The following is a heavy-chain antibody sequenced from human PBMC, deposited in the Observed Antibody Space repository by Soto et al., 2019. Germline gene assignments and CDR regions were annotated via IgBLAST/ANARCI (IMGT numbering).Heavy chain of an antibody. V-gene: IGHV1-69*06. J-gene: IGHJ5*02. Sequence: SVKVSCKASGGTFGSDAITWVRQAPGQGLEWVGRIIPIFGTTNYAQNLQGRVTISADKSTLTSYMELHSLTSDDTALYYCARDRTDSGYYTNWLDPWGQGTQGTSPQ. CDR3: ARDRTDSGYYTNWLDP. CDR1: GGTFGSDA. CDR2: IIPIFGTT. D-gene: IGHD3-22*01.